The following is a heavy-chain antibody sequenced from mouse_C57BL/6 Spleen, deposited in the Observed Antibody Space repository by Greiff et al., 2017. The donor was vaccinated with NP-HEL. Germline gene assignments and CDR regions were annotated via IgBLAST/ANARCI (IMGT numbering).Heavy chain of an antibody. J-gene: IGHJ1*03. CDR1: GYTFTSYW. CDR3: AREEGYWYFDV. V-gene: IGHV1-52*01. Sequence: QVQLQQPGAELVRPGSSVKLSCKGSGYTFTSYWMHWVKQRPIQGLEWIGNIDPSDSETHYNQKFKDKATLTVDKSSSTAYMQLSSLTSEDSAVYYCAREEGYWYFDVWGTGTTVTVSS. CDR2: IDPSDSET.